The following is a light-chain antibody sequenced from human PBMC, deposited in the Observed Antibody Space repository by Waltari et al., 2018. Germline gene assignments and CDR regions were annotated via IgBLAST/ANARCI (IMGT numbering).Light chain of an antibody. Sequence: DIQMTQSPSSLSASVGDKVTISCHASEGISSWLAWYQQRPGKAPKPLIFAGSSLQSGVPSRFSGSGSGTDYTLTITALQPEDVEIYYCQQYDDLPYSFGQGTTVEIK. CDR1: EGISSW. CDR2: AGS. CDR3: QQYDDLPYS. V-gene: IGKV1D-16*01. J-gene: IGKJ2*03.